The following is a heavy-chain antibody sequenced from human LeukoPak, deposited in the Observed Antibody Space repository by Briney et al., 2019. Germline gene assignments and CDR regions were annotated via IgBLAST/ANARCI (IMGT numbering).Heavy chain of an antibody. V-gene: IGHV4-4*02. J-gene: IGHJ5*02. Sequence: SGTLSLTCAVSGGSISSSNWWSWVRQPPGKGLEWIGEIYHSGSTNYNPSLKSRVTISVDKSKNQFSLKLSSVTAADTAVYYCARGGITMVRGVSSWFDPWGQGTLVTVSS. CDR3: ARGGITMVRGVSSWFDP. D-gene: IGHD3-10*01. CDR2: IYHSGST. CDR1: GGSISSSNW.